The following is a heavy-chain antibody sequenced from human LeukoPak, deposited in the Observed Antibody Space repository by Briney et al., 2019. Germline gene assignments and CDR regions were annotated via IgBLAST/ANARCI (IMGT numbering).Heavy chain of an antibody. D-gene: IGHD3-22*01. CDR1: GYRFTSYW. Sequence: GESLKISCKGSGYRFTSYWIGWVRQMPGKGLEWMGIIYPGDSDTRYSPSFQGQVTISADKSISTAYLQWSSLKASDTAMYYCARRSTYYYDSSGYYFDYWGQGTLVTVSS. V-gene: IGHV5-51*01. CDR2: IYPGDSDT. J-gene: IGHJ4*02. CDR3: ARRSTYYYDSSGYYFDY.